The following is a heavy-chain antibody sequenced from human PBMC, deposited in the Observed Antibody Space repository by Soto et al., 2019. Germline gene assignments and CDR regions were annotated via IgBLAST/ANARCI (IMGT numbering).Heavy chain of an antibody. D-gene: IGHD1-26*01. CDR3: GRGRSGQIVVFY. CDR2: IGPESGAT. V-gene: IGHV1-2*02. CDR1: GYTFTGHY. J-gene: IGHJ4*02. Sequence: GASGKVSCKASGYTFTGHYIHWVRQAPEQGPEWMGEIGPESGATRYAQKFQDRVTMTRDMSITTVYMELNNLSPDDTAVYYCGRGRSGQIVVFYWGQGTPVTVSS.